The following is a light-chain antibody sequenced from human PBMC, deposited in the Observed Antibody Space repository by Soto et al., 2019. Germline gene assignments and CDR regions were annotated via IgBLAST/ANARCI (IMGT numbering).Light chain of an antibody. CDR1: QGISSY. CDR2: AAS. V-gene: IGKV1-8*01. CDR3: QQYYSYPHT. J-gene: IGKJ4*01. Sequence: AIRMTQSPSSFSASTGDRVTITCRTSQGISSYLAWYQQKPGKAPKLLIYAASTLQSGVPSRFSGSGSGTDFTLTISCLQSEYFATYYCQQYYSYPHTFGGGPKVEIK.